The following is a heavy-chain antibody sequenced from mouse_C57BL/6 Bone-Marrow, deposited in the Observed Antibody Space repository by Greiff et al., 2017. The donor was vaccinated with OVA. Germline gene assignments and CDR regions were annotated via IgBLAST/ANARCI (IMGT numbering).Heavy chain of an antibody. CDR1: DSEVFPIAY. J-gene: IGHJ1*03. CDR2: ILPSIGRT. Sequence: QVQLQQSGSELRSPGSSVKLSCKDFDSEVFPIAYMSWVRQKPGHGFEWIGGILPSIGRTIYGEKFEDKATLDADTLSNTAYLELNSLTSEDSAIYYCARSLYYYGSSASYFDVWGTGTTVTVSS. V-gene: IGHV15-2*01. CDR3: ARSLYYYGSSASYFDV. D-gene: IGHD1-1*01.